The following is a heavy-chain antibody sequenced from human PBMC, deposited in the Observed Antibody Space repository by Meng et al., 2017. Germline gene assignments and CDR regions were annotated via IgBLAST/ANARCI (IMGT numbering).Heavy chain of an antibody. CDR2: ISYDGSNK. Sequence: QVQRLGSGGGVVQPGRSLRLSCAASGFTFSSYAMHWVRQAPGKGLEWVAVISYDGSNKYYADSVKGRSTISRDNSKNTLYLQMNSLRAEDTAVYYCASMGYWGQGTLVTVSS. D-gene: IGHD3-10*01. CDR3: ASMGY. CDR1: GFTFSSYA. J-gene: IGHJ4*02. V-gene: IGHV3-30*01.